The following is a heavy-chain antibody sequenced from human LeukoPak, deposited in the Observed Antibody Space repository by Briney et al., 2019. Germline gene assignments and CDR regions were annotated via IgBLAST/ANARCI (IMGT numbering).Heavy chain of an antibody. CDR2: MNPNSGNT. V-gene: IGHV1-8*01. CDR1: GYTFTSYD. D-gene: IGHD5-24*01. Sequence: GASVRISCKASGYTFTSYDISWVRQTTGQGLEWMGWMNPNSGNTGYAQRFQGRVTMTRATSISTAYMELISLTSEDTAVYYCARARDGYDWGQGTLVTVSS. CDR3: ARARDGYD. J-gene: IGHJ4*02.